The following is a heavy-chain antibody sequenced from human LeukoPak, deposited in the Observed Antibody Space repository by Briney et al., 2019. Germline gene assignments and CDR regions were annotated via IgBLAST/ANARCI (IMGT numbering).Heavy chain of an antibody. J-gene: IGHJ4*02. CDR3: AKDSSGSYYGPGRFFDY. Sequence: GGSLRLSCAASGFTFDDYAMHWVRQAPGKGLEWVSGISWNSGSIGYADSVKGRFTISRDNAKDSLYLQMNSLRAEDMALYYCAKDSSGSYYGPGRFFDYWGQGTLVTVSS. D-gene: IGHD1-26*01. CDR1: GFTFDDYA. CDR2: ISWNSGSI. V-gene: IGHV3-9*03.